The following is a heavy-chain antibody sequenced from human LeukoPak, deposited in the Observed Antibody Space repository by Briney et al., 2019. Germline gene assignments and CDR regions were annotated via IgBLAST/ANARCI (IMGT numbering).Heavy chain of an antibody. V-gene: IGHV3-30*03. Sequence: GGSLRLSCAASGFTFSSYCMHWVRQAPGKGLEWVAIISNDGREKFHEDSVKGRFTITRDTSQNTLYLQMNSLRAEDTAVYYCARSRIMVGITHYYGMDGWGQGTTVIVSS. CDR2: ISNDGREK. CDR3: ARSRIMVGITHYYGMDG. D-gene: IGHD2-8*01. J-gene: IGHJ6*02. CDR1: GFTFSSYC.